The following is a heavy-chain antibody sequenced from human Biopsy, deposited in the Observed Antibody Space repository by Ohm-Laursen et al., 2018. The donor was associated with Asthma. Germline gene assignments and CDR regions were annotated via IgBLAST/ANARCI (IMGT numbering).Heavy chain of an antibody. CDR3: ARATVAAAGND. Sequence: SLRLSCAASGFTFRTYGMHWVRQTPGKGLEWLSSISYDGHNQHYADSVKGRFTISRDNSKNTVSLEMNSLRHDDTAVYFCARATVAAAGNDWGQGTLVTVSS. V-gene: IGHV3-30*05. CDR1: GFTFRTYG. J-gene: IGHJ4*02. D-gene: IGHD6-13*01. CDR2: ISYDGHNQ.